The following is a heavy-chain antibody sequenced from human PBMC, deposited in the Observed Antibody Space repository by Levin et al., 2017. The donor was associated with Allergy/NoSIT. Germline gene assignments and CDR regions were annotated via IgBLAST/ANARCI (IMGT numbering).Heavy chain of an antibody. J-gene: IGHJ4*02. CDR2: IYYTGST. CDR1: GGSISSYY. CDR3: ARANYFDY. V-gene: IGHV4-59*08. Sequence: SQTLSLTCTVSGGSISSYYWSWFRQPPGKGLEWIGDIYYTGSTNYNPSLKSRVTISVHTSKNQFSLKLSSVTAADTAVYYCARANYFDYWGQGTLVTVSS.